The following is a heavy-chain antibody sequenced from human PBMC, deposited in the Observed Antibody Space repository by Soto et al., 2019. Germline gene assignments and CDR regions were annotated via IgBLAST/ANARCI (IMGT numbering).Heavy chain of an antibody. J-gene: IGHJ4*02. Sequence: EVQLLESGGGLVQPGGSPRLSCAASGFTFSSYAMSWVRQAPGKGLEWVSAISGSGGSTYYADSVKGRFTISRDNSKNTLYLQMNSLRAEDTAVYYCAKASYYDILTGSPDFDYWGQGTLVTVSS. CDR2: ISGSGGST. D-gene: IGHD3-9*01. V-gene: IGHV3-23*01. CDR1: GFTFSSYA. CDR3: AKASYYDILTGSPDFDY.